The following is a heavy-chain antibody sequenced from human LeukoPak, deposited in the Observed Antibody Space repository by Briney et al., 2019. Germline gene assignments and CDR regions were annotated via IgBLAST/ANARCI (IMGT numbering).Heavy chain of an antibody. V-gene: IGHV3-30*04. D-gene: IGHD3-22*01. CDR1: GLSLSKSH. CDR2: IPHDGGNK. CDR3: AREAYRSGRAGTFGI. Sequence: GGSLRLSCVGSGLSLSKSHMHWVRQAPGKRLEWVALIPHDGGNKQYGDSAKGRFTVSRENSKNTVDLNMDSLTVDDTAIYYCAREAYRSGRAGTFGILGQGTLVPVSS. J-gene: IGHJ3*02.